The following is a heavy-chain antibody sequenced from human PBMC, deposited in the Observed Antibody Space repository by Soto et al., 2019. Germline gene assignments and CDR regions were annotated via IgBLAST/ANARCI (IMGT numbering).Heavy chain of an antibody. V-gene: IGHV1-69*01. CDR2: IIPIFGTA. Sequence: QVQLVQSGAEVKKPGSSVKVSCKASGGTFSSYAISWVRQAPGQGLEWMGGIIPIFGTANYAQKFQGRVTITADESKSTAYMELSSLRSEDTAVYYGAMGLYSYGDSALNDYWGQGTLVTVSS. CDR1: GGTFSSYA. J-gene: IGHJ4*02. CDR3: AMGLYSYGDSALNDY. D-gene: IGHD5-18*01.